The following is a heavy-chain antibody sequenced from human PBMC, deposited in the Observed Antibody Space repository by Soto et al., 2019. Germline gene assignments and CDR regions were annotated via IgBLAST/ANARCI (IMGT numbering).Heavy chain of an antibody. J-gene: IGHJ5*02. CDR3: ARGPLTNYYDSSGYWFDP. V-gene: IGHV4-31*03. Sequence: PSETLSLTCTVSGGSISSGGYYWSWIRQHPGKGLEWIGYIYYSGSTYYNPSLKSRVTISVDTSKNQFSLKLSSVTAADTAVYYCARGPLTNYYDSSGYWFDPWGQGTLVTVSS. CDR2: IYYSGST. CDR1: GGSISSGGYY. D-gene: IGHD3-22*01.